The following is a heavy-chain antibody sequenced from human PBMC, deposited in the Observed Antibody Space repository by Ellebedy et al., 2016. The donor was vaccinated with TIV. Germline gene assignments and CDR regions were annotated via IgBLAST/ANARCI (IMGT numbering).Heavy chain of an antibody. V-gene: IGHV3-30*03. D-gene: IGHD3-10*01. Sequence: GGSLRLSXVASGFTFRSHGIYWVRQAPGKGLEWVAVISSDGSNKYYADSVKGRFTISRDNSKNTLYLQMNSLRTDDMAVYYCARRGSSGSSDYWGQGTLVTVS. J-gene: IGHJ4*02. CDR2: ISSDGSNK. CDR1: GFTFRSHG. CDR3: ARRGSSGSSDY.